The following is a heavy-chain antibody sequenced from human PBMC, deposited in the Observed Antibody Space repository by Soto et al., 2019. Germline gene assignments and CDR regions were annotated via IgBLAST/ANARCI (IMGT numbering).Heavy chain of an antibody. CDR1: GFTFSSYG. D-gene: IGHD3-3*01. J-gene: IGHJ6*02. V-gene: IGHV3-30*03. CDR2: ISYDGSNK. Sequence: GGSLRLSCAASGFTFSSYGMHWVRQAPGKGLEWVAVISYDGSNKYYADSVKGRFTISRDNSKNTLYLQMNSLRAEDTAVYYCATRYYDFWSGYHVPYYYYGMDVWGQGTTVTVSS. CDR3: ATRYYDFWSGYHVPYYYYGMDV.